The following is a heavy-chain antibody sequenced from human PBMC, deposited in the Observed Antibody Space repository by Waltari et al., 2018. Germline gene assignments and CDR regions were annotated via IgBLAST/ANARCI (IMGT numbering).Heavy chain of an antibody. Sequence: QVQLQESGPGLVKTSQTLSLICSVSGGSISSGNYHWSWIRQPPGKGLEWIGYITYSGRTYYNPPLMSRLTLSGDTSKSRFSLNLISETAADTAVYYCARMSTVTAPRAGWYFGLWGRGALVTVSS. D-gene: IGHD2-21*02. V-gene: IGHV4-30-4*01. J-gene: IGHJ2*01. CDR1: GGSISSGNYH. CDR2: ITYSGRT. CDR3: ARMSTVTAPRAGWYFGL.